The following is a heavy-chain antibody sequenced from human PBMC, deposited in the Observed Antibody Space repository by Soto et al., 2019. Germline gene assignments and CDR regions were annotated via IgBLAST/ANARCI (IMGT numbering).Heavy chain of an antibody. J-gene: IGHJ4*02. CDR2: ISGSGGST. D-gene: IGHD2-15*01. CDR3: AKDVYCSGGSCYWFDY. V-gene: IGHV3-23*01. CDR1: GFTFSSYA. Sequence: PGGSLRLSCAASGFTFSSYAMSWVRQAPGKGLEWVSAISGSGGSTYYADSVKGRFTISRGNSKNTLYLQMNSLRAEDTAVYYCAKDVYCSGGSCYWFDYWGQGTLVTVSS.